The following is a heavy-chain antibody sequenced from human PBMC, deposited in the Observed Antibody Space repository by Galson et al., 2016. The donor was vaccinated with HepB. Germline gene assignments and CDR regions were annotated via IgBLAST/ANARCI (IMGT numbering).Heavy chain of an antibody. D-gene: IGHD1-26*01. Sequence: LSPTCIVSGGSVRSYYWSWIRQPPGRGLEWIGNVFHTGGTNYNSSLKSRVTISIDTSKNQFSLKLTSLTAADTAVYYCARGTYSGSYYTPFDNWGQGTLVAVSS. CDR2: VFHTGGT. CDR3: ARGTYSGSYYTPFDN. CDR1: GGSVRSYY. J-gene: IGHJ4*02. V-gene: IGHV4-59*02.